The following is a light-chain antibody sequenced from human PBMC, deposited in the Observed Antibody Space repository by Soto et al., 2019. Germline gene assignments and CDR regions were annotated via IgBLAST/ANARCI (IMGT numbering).Light chain of an antibody. CDR2: DVN. J-gene: IGLJ2*01. CDR1: TSDIGTYDY. V-gene: IGLV2-14*03. Sequence: QSALTQPAPVSGSPGQSITISCTGTTSDIGTYDYVSWYKQHPDKAPKLIIYDVNSRPSGISNRFSGSKSGNTASRTVSGLQPEDEGYYYCSSYTTTYSLVFGGGTKLTVL. CDR3: SSYTTTYSLV.